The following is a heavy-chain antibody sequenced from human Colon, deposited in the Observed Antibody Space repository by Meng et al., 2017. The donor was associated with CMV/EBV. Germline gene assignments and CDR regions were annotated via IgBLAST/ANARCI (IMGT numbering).Heavy chain of an antibody. V-gene: IGHV1-2*02. CDR1: GYTFTGYL. Sequence: QVHLMQSGAGMREPGASWKVSCKASGYTFTGYLIHWVRQAPGQGLEWMGWINPYSGDTIYAQKFEVGVTMTRDASITTAYLELSSLKSDDTAVYYCGTFGGDFDYWGQGTLVTVSS. CDR2: INPYSGDT. CDR3: GTFGGDFDY. D-gene: IGHD3-3*01. J-gene: IGHJ4*02.